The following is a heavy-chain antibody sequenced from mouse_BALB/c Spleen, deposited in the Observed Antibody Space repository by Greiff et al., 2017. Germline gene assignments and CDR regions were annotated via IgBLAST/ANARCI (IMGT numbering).Heavy chain of an antibody. Sequence: VQLQQTGPELVKPGASVKISCKASGYSFTDYIMLWVKQSHGKSLEWIGNINPYYGSTSYNLKFKGKATLTVDKSSSTAYMQLNSLTSEDSAVYYCARSRYDGGDYDAMDYWGQGTSVTVSS. CDR1: GYSFTDYI. CDR2: INPYYGST. J-gene: IGHJ4*01. D-gene: IGHD2-14*01. V-gene: IGHV1-39*01. CDR3: ARSRYDGGDYDAMDY.